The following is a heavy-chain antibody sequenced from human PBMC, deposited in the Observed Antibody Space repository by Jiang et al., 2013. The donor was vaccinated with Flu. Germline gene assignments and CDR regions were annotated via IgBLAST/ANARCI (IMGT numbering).Heavy chain of an antibody. Sequence: LLKPSETLSLTCAVYGGSFSGYYWSWIRQPPGKGLEWIGEINHSGSTNYNPSLKSRVTISVDTSKNQFSLKLSSVTAADTAVYYCARGLFTVANWFDPWGQGTLVTVSS. J-gene: IGHJ5*02. CDR3: ARGLFTVANWFDP. V-gene: IGHV4-34*01. CDR1: GGSFSGYY. D-gene: IGHD4-23*01. CDR2: INHSGST.